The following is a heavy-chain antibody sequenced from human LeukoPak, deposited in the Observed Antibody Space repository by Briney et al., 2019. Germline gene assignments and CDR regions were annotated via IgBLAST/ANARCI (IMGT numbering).Heavy chain of an antibody. CDR1: GGTFNTYG. CDR2: IIPIFDLT. CDR3: ATGRSPGYDS. J-gene: IGHJ4*02. V-gene: IGHV1-69*04. D-gene: IGHD2-15*01. Sequence: SVKVSCKVSGGTFNTYGISWVRQAPGPRLEWMGRIIPIFDLTNHAQRFQGRLTLTADKSTRTAYMELSSLTSEDKAVYYCATGRSPGYDSWGQGTLVVVSS.